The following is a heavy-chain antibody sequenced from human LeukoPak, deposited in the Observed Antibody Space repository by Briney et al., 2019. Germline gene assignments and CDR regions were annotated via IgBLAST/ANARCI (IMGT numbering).Heavy chain of an antibody. CDR3: ARCIAAAGGNFDY. CDR2: IYYSGST. CDR1: GGSISSSSYY. D-gene: IGHD6-13*01. J-gene: IGHJ4*02. V-gene: IGHV4-39*01. Sequence: SETLSLTCTVSGGSISSSSYYWGWIRQPPGKGLEWIGSIYYSGSTYYNPSLKSRVTISVDTPKNQFSLKLSSVTAADTAVYYCARCIAAAGGNFDYWGQGTLVTVSS.